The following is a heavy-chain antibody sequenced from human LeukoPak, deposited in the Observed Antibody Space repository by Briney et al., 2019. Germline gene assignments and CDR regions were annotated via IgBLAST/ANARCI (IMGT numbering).Heavy chain of an antibody. CDR1: GFTFSDSW. Sequence: GGSLRLSCEASGFTFSDSWMTWVRQAPGKGLEWVANMDPTGSQKRYVDSVRGRFTISKDNPGASLYLDMHSLRAEDTAIYYCAIWTSGNYWGQGTLVTVSS. V-gene: IGHV3-7*01. CDR2: MDPTGSQK. D-gene: IGHD1-1*01. CDR3: AIWTSGNY. J-gene: IGHJ4*02.